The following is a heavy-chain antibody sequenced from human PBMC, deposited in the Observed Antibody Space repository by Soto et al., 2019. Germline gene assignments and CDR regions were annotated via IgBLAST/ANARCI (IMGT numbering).Heavy chain of an antibody. J-gene: IGHJ3*02. D-gene: IGHD3-3*01. Sequence: QVQLVESGGGVVQPGRSLRLSCAASGFTFSSYAMHWVRQAPGKGLEWVAVISYDGSNKYYADSVKGRFTISRDNSKNTLYLQMNSLRAEDTAVYYCARGALLFLEWLFDAFDIWGQGTMVTVSS. CDR2: ISYDGSNK. V-gene: IGHV3-30-3*01. CDR1: GFTFSSYA. CDR3: ARGALLFLEWLFDAFDI.